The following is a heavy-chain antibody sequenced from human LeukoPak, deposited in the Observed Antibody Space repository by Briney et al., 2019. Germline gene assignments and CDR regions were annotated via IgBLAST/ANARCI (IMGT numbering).Heavy chain of an antibody. D-gene: IGHD6-13*01. CDR2: IYPGDSDT. V-gene: IGHV5-51*01. CDR1: GYIFTSFW. CDR3: ARQGPGYSSSWYWFFDL. Sequence: GESLQISCKGSGYIFTSFWIGWVRQLPGKGLEWMGIIYPGDSDTSYSPSFQGQVTISADKSISTAYLQWSSLKASDTAMYYCARQGPGYSSSWYWFFDLWGRGTLVTVSS. J-gene: IGHJ2*01.